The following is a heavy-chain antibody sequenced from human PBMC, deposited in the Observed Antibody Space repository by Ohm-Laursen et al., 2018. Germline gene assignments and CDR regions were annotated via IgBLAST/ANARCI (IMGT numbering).Heavy chain of an antibody. J-gene: IGHJ4*02. CDR1: GFTFSSYW. V-gene: IGHV3-7*01. D-gene: IGHD5-12*01. CDR3: ACLNSGYDRWGFDY. Sequence: GSLRLSCAATGFTFSSYWMSWVRQAPGKGLEWVANIKQDGSEKYYVDSVKGRFTISRDNAKNSLYLQMNSLRAEDTAVYYCACLNSGYDRWGFDYWGQGTLVAVSS. CDR2: IKQDGSEK.